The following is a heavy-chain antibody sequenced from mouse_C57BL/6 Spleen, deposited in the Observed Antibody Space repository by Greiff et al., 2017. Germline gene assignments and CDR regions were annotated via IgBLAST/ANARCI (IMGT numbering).Heavy chain of an antibody. D-gene: IGHD2-3*01. V-gene: IGHV7-3*01. Sequence: EVQLVESGGGLVQPGGSLSLSCAASGFTFTDYYMSWVRQPPGKALEWLGFIRNKANGYTTEYSASVKGRFTISRDNSQSILYLQMNALRAEDSATYYCARWWLLPYYAMDYWGQGTSVTVSS. CDR2: IRNKANGYTT. J-gene: IGHJ4*01. CDR3: ARWWLLPYYAMDY. CDR1: GFTFTDYY.